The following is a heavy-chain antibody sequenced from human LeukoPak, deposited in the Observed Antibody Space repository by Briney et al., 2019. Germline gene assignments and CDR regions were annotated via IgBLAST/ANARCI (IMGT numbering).Heavy chain of an antibody. V-gene: IGHV3-30*01. CDR2: ISYDGTNK. CDR1: GLTFSSYA. Sequence: GGSLRLSCAASGLTFSSYAMHWVRQAPGKGLEWVALISYDGTNKFYEDSVKGRFTISRDNSKNTLFLQVNSLRAEDTAVYYCARDLTGWGESSGYSDYWGQGTLVTVPS. CDR3: ARDLTGWGESSGYSDY. D-gene: IGHD3-22*01. J-gene: IGHJ4*02.